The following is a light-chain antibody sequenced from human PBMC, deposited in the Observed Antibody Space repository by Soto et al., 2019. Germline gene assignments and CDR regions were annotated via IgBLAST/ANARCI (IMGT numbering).Light chain of an antibody. Sequence: IQLTQSPSSLSASVGDRVTITCRAGQDIGSALAWYQQRPGKAPKLLLHDASNLEAGVPSSFSGSGSGTDFTLTIASLRPEDFASYYFQQFKGYPLTYGGGTKLQIK. CDR1: QDIGSA. J-gene: IGKJ4*01. V-gene: IGKV1-13*02. CDR3: QQFKGYPLT. CDR2: DAS.